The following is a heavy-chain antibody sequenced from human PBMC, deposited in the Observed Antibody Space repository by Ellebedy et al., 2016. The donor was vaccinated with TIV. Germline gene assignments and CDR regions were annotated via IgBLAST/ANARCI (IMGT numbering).Heavy chain of an antibody. Sequence: SETLSLXXTVSGGSISSYYWSWIRQPPGKGLEWIGYIYYSGSTNYNPSLKSRVTISVDTSKNQFSLKLSSVTAADTAVYYCARFPYYDTTVGGFDPWGQGILVTVSS. CDR1: GGSISSYY. CDR3: ARFPYYDTTVGGFDP. J-gene: IGHJ5*02. V-gene: IGHV4-59*12. CDR2: IYYSGST. D-gene: IGHD3-22*01.